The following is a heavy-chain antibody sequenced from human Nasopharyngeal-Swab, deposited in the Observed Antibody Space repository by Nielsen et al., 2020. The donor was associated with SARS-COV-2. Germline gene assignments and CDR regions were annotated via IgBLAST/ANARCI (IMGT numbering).Heavy chain of an antibody. J-gene: IGHJ3*02. CDR2: ISWHSGSI. D-gene: IGHD3-9*01. Sequence: SLKISCAASGFTFDDYAMHWVRQAPGKGLEWVSGISWHSGSIGYADSVKGRFTISRDNAKNSLYLQMNSLRAEDTALYYCAKITPVDDAFGIWGQGTMVTVSS. CDR1: GFTFDDYA. V-gene: IGHV3-9*01. CDR3: AKITPVDDAFGI.